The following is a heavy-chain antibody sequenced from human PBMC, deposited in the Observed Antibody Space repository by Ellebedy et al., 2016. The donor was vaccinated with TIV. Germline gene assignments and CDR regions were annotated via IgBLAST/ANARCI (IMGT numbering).Heavy chain of an antibody. V-gene: IGHV3-11*01. D-gene: IGHD6-13*01. J-gene: IGHJ4*02. CDR2: ISYSGDLM. Sequence: PAGSLRLSCAASGFTFRGYYMSWFRQAPGKGPEWVSYISYSGDLMYYTDSVKGRFTTSRDNAENSLYLQMNSLRAEDTAVYYCARLGVIAAAGASDYWGQGTLVIVSS. CDR3: ARLGVIAAAGASDY. CDR1: GFTFRGYY.